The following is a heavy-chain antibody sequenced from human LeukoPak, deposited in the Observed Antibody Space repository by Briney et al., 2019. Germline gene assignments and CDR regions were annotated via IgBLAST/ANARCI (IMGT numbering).Heavy chain of an antibody. V-gene: IGHV3-74*01. CDR2: INSDGSST. CDR1: GFTFSSYW. D-gene: IGHD3-22*01. CDR3: AKDHSTGYAFDI. Sequence: GGSLRLSCAASGFTFSSYWMHWVRQAPGKGLVWVSRINSDGSSTSYADSVKGRFTISRDNAKNTLYLQMNSLRAEDTAVYYCAKDHSTGYAFDIWGQGTVVTVSS. J-gene: IGHJ3*02.